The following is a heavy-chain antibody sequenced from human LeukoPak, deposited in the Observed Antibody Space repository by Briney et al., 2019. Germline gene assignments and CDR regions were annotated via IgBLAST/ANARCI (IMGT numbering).Heavy chain of an antibody. CDR3: ARLATHGDY. V-gene: IGHV3-30*02. J-gene: IGHJ4*02. CDR1: GFTFSSYS. CDR2: IRYDGSNK. D-gene: IGHD5-24*01. Sequence: PGGSLRLSCAASGFTFSSYSMNWVRQAPGKGLEWVAFIRYDGSNKYYAESVKGRFTISRDNSKNTLYLQMNSLRAEDTAVYYCARLATHGDYWGQGTLVTVSS.